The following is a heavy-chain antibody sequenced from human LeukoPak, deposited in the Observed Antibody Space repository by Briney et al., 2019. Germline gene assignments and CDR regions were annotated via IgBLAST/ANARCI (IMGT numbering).Heavy chain of an antibody. J-gene: IGHJ4*02. CDR3: ARGGYSYGPYYFDY. Sequence: GGSLRLSCAASGFTFSSHWMSWVRQAPGKGLEWVANIKQDGSEKYYVDFVKGRFTISRDNAKNSLYLQMNSLRGEDTAVYHCARGGYSYGPYYFDYWGQGTLVTVSS. V-gene: IGHV3-7*01. CDR2: IKQDGSEK. CDR1: GFTFSSHW. D-gene: IGHD5-18*01.